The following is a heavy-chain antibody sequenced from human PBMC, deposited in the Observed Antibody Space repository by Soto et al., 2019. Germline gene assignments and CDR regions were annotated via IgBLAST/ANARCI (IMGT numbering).Heavy chain of an antibody. J-gene: IGHJ4*02. CDR1: SGSISSGDYS. D-gene: IGHD3-22*01. CDR3: ARVRREYDSSGPVDY. CDR2: IYYGGST. V-gene: IGHV4-30-2*01. Sequence: QLQLQESGSGLVKPSQTLSLTCAVSSGSISSGDYSWNWIRQPPGKGLEWIGYIYYGGSTYYNPSLQSRVTMAVARSRNQCSLKLNSVTAADTAVYYCARVRREYDSSGPVDYWGQGTLVTVSS.